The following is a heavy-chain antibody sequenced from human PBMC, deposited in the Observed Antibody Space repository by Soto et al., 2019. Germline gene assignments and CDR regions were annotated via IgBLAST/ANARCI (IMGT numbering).Heavy chain of an antibody. J-gene: IGHJ4*02. CDR2: IYYSGST. CDR3: ARRRRTGHDDY. Sequence: PSELLSLTCTVSVGSVSSGIYYLSWIRQPPGKGLEWIGYIYYSGSTNYNPSLKSRVTISVDTSKNQFSLKLSSVTAADTAMYYCARRRRTGHDDYWGQGTLVTVSS. D-gene: IGHD3-10*01. CDR1: VGSVSSGIYY. V-gene: IGHV4-61*01.